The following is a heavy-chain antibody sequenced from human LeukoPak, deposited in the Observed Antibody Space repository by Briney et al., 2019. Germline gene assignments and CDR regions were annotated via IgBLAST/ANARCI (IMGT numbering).Heavy chain of an antibody. J-gene: IGHJ6*02. CDR3: ARDVRYDLWSGYSHDYGMDV. V-gene: IGHV4-31*03. CDR1: GGSISSGGYY. D-gene: IGHD3-3*01. CDR2: IYYSGST. Sequence: PSQTLSLTCTVSGGSISSGGYYWSWIRQHPGKGLEWIGYIYYSGSTYYNPSLKSRVTISVDTSKNQFSLKLSSVTAADTAVYYCARDVRYDLWSGYSHDYGMDVWGQGTTVTVSS.